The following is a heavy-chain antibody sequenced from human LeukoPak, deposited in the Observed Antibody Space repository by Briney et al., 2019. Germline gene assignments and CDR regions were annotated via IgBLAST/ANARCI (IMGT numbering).Heavy chain of an antibody. CDR3: AREMIYSSKYYYYGMDV. D-gene: IGHD4-11*01. J-gene: IGHJ6*02. CDR1: GGSISGSDW. CDR2: IYHSGST. Sequence: KPSETLSLTCAVSGGSISGSDWWSWVRQPPGKGLEWIGEIYHSGSTNYNPSLKSRVTISVDKSKNQFSLKLSSVTAEDTAVYYCAREMIYSSKYYYYGMDVWGQGTTVTVSS. V-gene: IGHV4-4*02.